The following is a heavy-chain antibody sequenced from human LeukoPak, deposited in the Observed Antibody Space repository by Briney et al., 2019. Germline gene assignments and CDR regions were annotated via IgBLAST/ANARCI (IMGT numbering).Heavy chain of an antibody. Sequence: GGTLRLSCAVSGFTFSNFGMKWVRQAPGKGLEWVSAISGSGDSTFYADSVKGRFTISRDNSKNTLYLQMNSLRAEDTAVYYCARGGSYLSAFDIWGQGTMVTVSS. D-gene: IGHD1-26*01. V-gene: IGHV3-23*01. CDR1: GFTFSNFG. CDR3: ARGGSYLSAFDI. J-gene: IGHJ3*02. CDR2: ISGSGDST.